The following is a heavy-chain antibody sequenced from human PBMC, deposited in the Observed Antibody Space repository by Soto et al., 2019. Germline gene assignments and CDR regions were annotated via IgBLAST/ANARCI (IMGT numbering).Heavy chain of an antibody. J-gene: IGHJ5*02. CDR1: GFTFSSYW. V-gene: IGHV3-74*01. D-gene: IGHD2-21*02. CDR2: INSDGSST. Sequence: PGGSLRLSCAASGFTFSSYWMHWVRQAPGKGLVWVSRINSDGSSTGYADSVKGRFTISRDNAKNTLYLQMHSLRAEDTAVYYCARDGLLPTPFGVTAILPPVSWLDPWRQGTXVTVFS. CDR3: ARDGLLPTPFGVTAILPPVSWLDP.